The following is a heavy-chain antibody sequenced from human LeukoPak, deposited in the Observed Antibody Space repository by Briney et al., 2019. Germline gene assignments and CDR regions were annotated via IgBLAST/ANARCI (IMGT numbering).Heavy chain of an antibody. CDR3: ARVTMIRGFDY. CDR2: ISGSGGST. CDR1: AFTFSSYA. V-gene: IGHV3-23*01. J-gene: IGHJ4*02. D-gene: IGHD3-10*01. Sequence: GGSLRLSCAASAFTFSSYAMSWVRQAPGKGLEWVSAISGSGGSTYYADSVKGRFTISRDNSKNTLYLQMSSLRAEDTAVYYCARVTMIRGFDYWGQGTLVTVSS.